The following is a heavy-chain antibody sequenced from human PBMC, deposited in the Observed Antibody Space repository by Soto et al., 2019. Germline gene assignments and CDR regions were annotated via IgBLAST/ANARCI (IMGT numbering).Heavy chain of an antibody. J-gene: IGHJ4*02. Sequence: SVKVSCKASGGTLSSYAISWVRQAPGQGLEWMGGIIPIFGTANYAQKFQGRVTITADDSTSTAYMELSSLRSEDTAVYYCARTRGDYYDSPYDYWGQGTLVTVSS. D-gene: IGHD3-22*01. V-gene: IGHV1-69*13. CDR2: IIPIFGTA. CDR3: ARTRGDYYDSPYDY. CDR1: GGTLSSYA.